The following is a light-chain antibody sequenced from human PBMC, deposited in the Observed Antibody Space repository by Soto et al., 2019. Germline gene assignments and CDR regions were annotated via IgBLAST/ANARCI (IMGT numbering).Light chain of an antibody. V-gene: IGKV3-15*01. Sequence: EIVMTQSPATLSVSPGERATLSCRASQSVNSNLAWYQQKRGQAPRLPIYDASTRATGIPARFSGSGSGTEFILTISSLQPEDFATYYCQQTYSTPITFGQGTRLEIK. CDR2: DAS. J-gene: IGKJ5*01. CDR3: QQTYSTPIT. CDR1: QSVNSN.